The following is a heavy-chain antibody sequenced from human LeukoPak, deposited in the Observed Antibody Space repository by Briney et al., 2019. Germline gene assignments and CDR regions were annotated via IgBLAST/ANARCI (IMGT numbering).Heavy chain of an antibody. Sequence: PGGSLRLSCAASGFTFSSYGMHWVRQAPGKGLGWVAVIWYDGTTKYYADSVKGRFTISRDNSKTTLYLQMNSLRAEDTAVYYCARSLPDSSGYYYDYWGQGTLVTVSS. CDR3: ARSLPDSSGYYYDY. CDR1: GFTFSSYG. J-gene: IGHJ4*02. CDR2: IWYDGTTK. D-gene: IGHD3-22*01. V-gene: IGHV3-33*01.